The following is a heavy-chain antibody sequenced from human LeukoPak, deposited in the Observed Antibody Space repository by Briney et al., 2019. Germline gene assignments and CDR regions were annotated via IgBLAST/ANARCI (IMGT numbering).Heavy chain of an antibody. V-gene: IGHV3-7*01. CDR1: GFTFSTSW. CDR2: INPDGSEK. CDR3: AELGITMIGGV. Sequence: GGSLRLSCAASGFTFSTSWMDWVRQAPGKGLEWVANINPDGSEKYSVDSVKGRFTISRDNAKNSLYLQMNSLRAEDTAVYYCAELGITMIGGVWGKGTTVTISS. D-gene: IGHD3-10*02. J-gene: IGHJ6*04.